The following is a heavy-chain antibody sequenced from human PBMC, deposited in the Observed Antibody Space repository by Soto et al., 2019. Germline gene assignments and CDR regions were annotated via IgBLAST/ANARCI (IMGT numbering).Heavy chain of an antibody. J-gene: IGHJ4*02. CDR2: IYYSGST. D-gene: IGHD3-9*01. CDR3: ARHVGYDIVTGYSGVVDY. CDR1: GGSISSYY. Sequence: QVQLQESGPGLVKPSETLSLTCTVSGGSISSYYWSWIRQPPGKGLEWIGYIYYSGSTNYNPSLKSRVTISVDTSKNQFSLKLSSVTAADTAVYYCARHVGYDIVTGYSGVVDYWGQGTLVTVSS. V-gene: IGHV4-59*08.